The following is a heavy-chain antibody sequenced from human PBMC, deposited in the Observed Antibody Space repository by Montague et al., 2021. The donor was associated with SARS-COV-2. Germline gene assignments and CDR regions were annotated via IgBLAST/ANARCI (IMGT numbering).Heavy chain of an antibody. CDR2: IHSSGTT. Sequence: SESLSLTCTVAGGPISSGSYYWGWFRQPPGKGLEWIGNIHSSGTTYYKSRVTISVDTSKNQFSLKMTSVTAADTAVYYCARRLGGSGWLDYWGQGTLVTVSS. V-gene: IGHV4-39*01. J-gene: IGHJ4*02. D-gene: IGHD6-25*01. CDR1: GGPISSGSYY. CDR3: ARRLGGSGWLDY.